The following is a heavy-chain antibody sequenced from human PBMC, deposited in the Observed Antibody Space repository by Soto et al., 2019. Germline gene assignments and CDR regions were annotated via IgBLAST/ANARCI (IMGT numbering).Heavy chain of an antibody. CDR3: ARDLRGGGLHNWFDP. V-gene: IGHV1-69*10. CDR1: GGTFSSYA. Sequence: GASVKVSCKASGGTFSSYAISWVRQAPGQGLEWMGGIIPIFGIANYAQKFQGRVTITADKSTSTAYMELSSLRSEDTAVYYCARDLRGGGLHNWFDPWGQGTLVTVSS. D-gene: IGHD3-10*01. J-gene: IGHJ5*02. CDR2: IIPIFGIA.